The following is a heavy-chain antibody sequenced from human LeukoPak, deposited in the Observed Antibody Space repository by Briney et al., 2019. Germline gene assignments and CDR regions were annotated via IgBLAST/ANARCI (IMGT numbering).Heavy chain of an antibody. CDR3: ARGRGYIVVVPAATAYFQH. D-gene: IGHD2-2*01. Sequence: SETLSLTCAVYGGSFSGYYWSWIRQPPGKGLEWIGEINHSGSTNYNPSLNSRVTISVDTSKNQFSLKLSSVTAADTAVYYCARGRGYIVVVPAATAYFQHWGQGTLVTVSS. CDR2: INHSGST. J-gene: IGHJ1*01. V-gene: IGHV4-34*01. CDR1: GGSFSGYY.